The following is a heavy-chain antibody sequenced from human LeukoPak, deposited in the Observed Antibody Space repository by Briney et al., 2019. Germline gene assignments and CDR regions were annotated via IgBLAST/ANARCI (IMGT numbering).Heavy chain of an antibody. CDR2: IIPIFGTA. V-gene: IGHV1-69*13. Sequence: ASVKVSCKASGGTFSSYAISWVRQAPGQGLEWMGGIIPIFGTANYAQKFQGRVTITADESTSTAYMELSSLRSEDTAVYYCARRRRPGGYYFDYWGQGTLVTVSS. D-gene: IGHD3-10*01. CDR3: ARRRRPGGYYFDY. CDR1: GGTFSSYA. J-gene: IGHJ4*02.